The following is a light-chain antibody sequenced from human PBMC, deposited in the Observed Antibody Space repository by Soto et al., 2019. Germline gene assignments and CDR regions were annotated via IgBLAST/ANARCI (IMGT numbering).Light chain of an antibody. V-gene: IGKV1-39*01. J-gene: IGKJ2*01. Sequence: DIQMTQSPSSLSASVGDRVTITCRASQSIRNYVSWYQQNPGKAPKFLIYVASTLQIGVPSRFSGSGSGTDFTLTISSLQPEDFATYYCQQTYSSPYTFGPGTELQIK. CDR3: QQTYSSPYT. CDR2: VAS. CDR1: QSIRNY.